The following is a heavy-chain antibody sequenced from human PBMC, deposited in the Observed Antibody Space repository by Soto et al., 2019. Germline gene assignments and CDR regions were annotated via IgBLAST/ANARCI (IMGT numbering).Heavy chain of an antibody. Sequence: GGSLRLSCAVSGFSVSSSHMNWVRQAPGKGLEWVSAIGTAGDTYYPGSVKGRFTISRENAKNSLYLQMNSLRAGDTAVYYCARADYYGMDVWGQGTTVTVSS. V-gene: IGHV3-13*01. CDR2: IGTAGDT. CDR3: ARADYYGMDV. J-gene: IGHJ6*02. CDR1: GFSVSSSH.